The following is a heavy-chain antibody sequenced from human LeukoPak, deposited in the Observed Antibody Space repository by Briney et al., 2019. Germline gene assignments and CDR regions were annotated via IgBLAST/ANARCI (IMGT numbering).Heavy chain of an antibody. CDR2: IIPIFGTA. D-gene: IGHD4-11*01. CDR1: GGTFSSYA. J-gene: IGHJ4*02. Sequence: ATVKVSCKASGGTFSSYAISWVRQAPGQGLEWMGGIIPIFGTANYAQKFQGRVTITADESTSTAYMELSSLRSEDTAVYYCARGDSNYVWVYWGQGTLVTVSS. V-gene: IGHV1-69*01. CDR3: ARGDSNYVWVY.